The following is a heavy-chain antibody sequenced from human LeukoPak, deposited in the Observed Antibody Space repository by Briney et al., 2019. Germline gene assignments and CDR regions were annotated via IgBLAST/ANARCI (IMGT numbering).Heavy chain of an antibody. Sequence: ASVKVSCKASGGTFSSYAISWVRQAPGQGLEWMGGIIPIFGTANYAQKFQGRVTITADESTSTAYMELSSLRSEDTAVYYCARDYFTAMADYYYYYMDVWGEGTTVTVSS. CDR2: IIPIFGTA. V-gene: IGHV1-69*01. D-gene: IGHD5-18*01. CDR3: ARDYFTAMADYYYYYMDV. CDR1: GGTFSSYA. J-gene: IGHJ6*03.